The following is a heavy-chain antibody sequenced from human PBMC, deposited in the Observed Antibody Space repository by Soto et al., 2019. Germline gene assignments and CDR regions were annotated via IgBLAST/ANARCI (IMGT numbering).Heavy chain of an antibody. CDR1: GYTFTDFV. D-gene: IGHD2-15*01. CDR3: ARDYPYCTGGSCLGY. J-gene: IGHJ4*02. V-gene: IGHV1-3*01. Sequence: QVQLVQSGAEVKKPGASVKVSCKASGYTFTDFVIHWVRQAPGQRLEWMGWINAGNGNTKYSQKFQGRGIFNRDTSASTAYLELSSLTSEDTAVYYCARDYPYCTGGSCLGYWGQGTLVIVSS. CDR2: INAGNGNT.